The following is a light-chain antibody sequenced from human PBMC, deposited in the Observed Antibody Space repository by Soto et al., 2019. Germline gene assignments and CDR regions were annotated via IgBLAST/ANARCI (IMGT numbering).Light chain of an antibody. CDR2: KVS. V-gene: IGKV2-24*01. Sequence: DIVLTQTPLSSPVTLGQPASISCRSSQSLVHSDGNTYLSWFHQRPGQPPRLLIDKVSNRFSGVPDRFGGCGAGTDFTLKISRVEAEDVGIYFCMQATQYRPYPFGQGTKLEIK. CDR1: QSLVHSDGNTY. CDR3: MQATQYRPYP. J-gene: IGKJ2*01.